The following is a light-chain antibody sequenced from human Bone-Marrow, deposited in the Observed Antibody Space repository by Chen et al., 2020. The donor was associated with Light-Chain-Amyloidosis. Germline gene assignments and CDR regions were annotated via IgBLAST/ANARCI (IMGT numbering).Light chain of an antibody. CDR1: SSDVGGDNH. V-gene: IGLV2-14*01. J-gene: IGLJ1*01. CDR3: SSYTITNTLV. Sequence: QSALPQPASVSGSPGPSLTNSCTGTSSDVGGDNHVSWYQQHPDKAPKLMIYEVTNRPSWVPDRFSGSKSDNAASLTISGLQTEDEADYFCSSYTITNTLVFGSGTRVTVL. CDR2: EVT.